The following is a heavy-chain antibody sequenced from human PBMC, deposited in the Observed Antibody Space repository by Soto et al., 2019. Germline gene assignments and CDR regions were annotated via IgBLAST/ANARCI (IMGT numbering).Heavy chain of an antibody. CDR2: ISYDGSNK. CDR3: AKERSYYDFWSGYYLFDP. CDR1: GFTFSSYG. D-gene: IGHD3-3*01. Sequence: VRPLRLSCAASGFTFSSYGRHRVRQAPGKGLEWVAVISYDGSNKYYADSVKGRFTISRDNSKNTLYLQMNSLRAEDTAVYYCAKERSYYDFWSGYYLFDPWGQGTLVTVSS. J-gene: IGHJ5*02. V-gene: IGHV3-30*18.